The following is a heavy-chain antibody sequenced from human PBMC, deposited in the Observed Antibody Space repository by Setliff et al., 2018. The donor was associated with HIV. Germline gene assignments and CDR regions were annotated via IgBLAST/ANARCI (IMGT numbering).Heavy chain of an antibody. CDR1: GGSIRTGAYY. D-gene: IGHD3-16*01. J-gene: IGHJ5*01. Sequence: SETLSLTCTVSGGSIRTGAYYWGWIRQPPGKGLEWIGSIYYDGRTFYKPSLKSRLTISVDSSKNQFSLSLNSVTAADTAVYFCARGGAVSADFDSWGQGTLVTVSS. CDR3: ARGGAVSADFDS. CDR2: IYYDGRT. V-gene: IGHV4-39*07.